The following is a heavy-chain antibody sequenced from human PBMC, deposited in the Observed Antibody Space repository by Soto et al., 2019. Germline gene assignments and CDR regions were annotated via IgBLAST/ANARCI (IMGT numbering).Heavy chain of an antibody. D-gene: IGHD1-1*01. CDR1: GFSFNNYG. CDR2: ISYHGNNK. J-gene: IGHJ4*02. Sequence: GGSLRLSCEGSGFSFNNYGIHWVRQAPGKGLEWVSGISYHGNNKYYAGSVKGRFTISRDNSKNTVYLQMDSLGVEDTAVYRCARGRSSTGTDAEFEYWGQGTLVTVSA. V-gene: IGHV3-30*03. CDR3: ARGRSSTGTDAEFEY.